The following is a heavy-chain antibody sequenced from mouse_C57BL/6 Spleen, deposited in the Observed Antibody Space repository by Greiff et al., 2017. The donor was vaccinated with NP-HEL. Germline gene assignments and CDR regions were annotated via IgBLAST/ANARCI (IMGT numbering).Heavy chain of an antibody. J-gene: IGHJ4*01. D-gene: IGHD1-1*01. CDR1: GFNIKDYY. Sequence: EVKVVESGAELVKPGASVKLSCTASGFNIKDYYMHWVKQRTEQGLEWIGGIDPEDGETKYAPKFQGKATITADTSSNTAYLQLSSLTSEDTAVYYCASPSYTVVDAMDYWGQGTSVTVSS. CDR3: ASPSYTVVDAMDY. CDR2: IDPEDGET. V-gene: IGHV14-2*01.